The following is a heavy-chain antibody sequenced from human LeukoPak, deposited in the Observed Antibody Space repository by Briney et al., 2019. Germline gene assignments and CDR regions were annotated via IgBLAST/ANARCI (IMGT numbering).Heavy chain of an antibody. V-gene: IGHV7-4-1*02. D-gene: IGHD3-3*01. J-gene: IGHJ5*02. CDR1: GYTFTGYY. CDR2: INTNTGNP. CDR3: ARVVGPGVVDIWFDP. Sequence: GASVKVSCKASGYTFTGYYMHWVRQAPGQGLEWMGWINTNTGNPTYAQGFTGRFVFPLDTSVSTAYLQISSLKAEDTAVYYCARVVGPGVVDIWFDPWGQGTLVTVSS.